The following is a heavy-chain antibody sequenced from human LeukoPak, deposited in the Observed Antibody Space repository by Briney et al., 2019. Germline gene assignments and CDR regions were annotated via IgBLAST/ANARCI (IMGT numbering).Heavy chain of an antibody. CDR1: GYTLTELS. J-gene: IGHJ4*02. V-gene: IGHV1-24*01. CDR2: FDPEDGET. Sequence: ASVTVSCTVSGYTLTELSMHWVRQAPGKGLEWMGGFDPEDGETIYAQKFQGRVTMTEDTSTDTAYMELSSLRSEDTAVYYCATDRHYYGSGSYYSPFDYWGQGTLVTVSS. CDR3: ATDRHYYGSGSYYSPFDY. D-gene: IGHD3-10*01.